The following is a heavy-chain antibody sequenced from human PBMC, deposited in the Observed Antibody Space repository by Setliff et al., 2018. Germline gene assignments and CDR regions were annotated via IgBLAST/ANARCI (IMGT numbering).Heavy chain of an antibody. Sequence: ASVKVSCKASGYTFTSYGISWVRQAPGRGLEWMGWISAYNGHTYSAQKLQARVTLTRDTSASTVYMEMGNLTSDDTAVYYCARAGSAAAGRKGIFEYWGQGSLVTVSS. CDR2: ISAYNGHT. D-gene: IGHD6-13*01. CDR3: ARAGSAAAGRKGIFEY. V-gene: IGHV1-18*01. CDR1: GYTFTSYG. J-gene: IGHJ4*02.